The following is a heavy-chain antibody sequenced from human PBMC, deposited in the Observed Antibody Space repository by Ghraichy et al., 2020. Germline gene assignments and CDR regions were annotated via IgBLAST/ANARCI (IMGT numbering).Heavy chain of an antibody. J-gene: IGHJ5*02. CDR1: GFTFSSYA. CDR3: ARDRISGGDCYDWFDP. Sequence: GSLRLSCAVSGFTFSSYAMYWVRQAPGKGLEWVSSISSSSTYIYYAESVKGRFTISRDNAKNSLSLQMNSLRAEDTAVYYCARDRISGGDCYDWFDPWGQGTLVTVSS. CDR2: ISSSSTYI. V-gene: IGHV3-21*01. D-gene: IGHD2-21*02.